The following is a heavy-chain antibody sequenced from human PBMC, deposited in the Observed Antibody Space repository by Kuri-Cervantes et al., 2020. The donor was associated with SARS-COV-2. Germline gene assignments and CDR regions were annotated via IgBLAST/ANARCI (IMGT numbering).Heavy chain of an antibody. D-gene: IGHD3-10*01. CDR2: IYPGDTDT. CDR1: GYSFTSYW. Sequence: GESLKISCKGSGYSFTSYWIGWVRQMPGKGLEWMGIIYPGDTDTRYTPSFQVQVTISSDKSISTAYLQWSSLKASDTSMYYCATHHWGSLWFAFDIWGQGTMVTVSS. V-gene: IGHV5-51*01. J-gene: IGHJ3*02. CDR3: ATHHWGSLWFAFDI.